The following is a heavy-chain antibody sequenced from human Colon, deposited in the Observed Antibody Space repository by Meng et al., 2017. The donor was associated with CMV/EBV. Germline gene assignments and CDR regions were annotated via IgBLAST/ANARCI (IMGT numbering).Heavy chain of an antibody. V-gene: IGHV4-30-4*08. CDR3: ARGYYDSSGYGYWYFDL. J-gene: IGHJ2*01. D-gene: IGHD3-22*01. CDR1: GGSVSSGDYD. CDR2: IYYSGST. Sequence: QVRLQAVGPGLGKPSQTLPLTGPVSGGSVSSGDYDWSWIRQPPGKGLEWIGYIYYSGSTYYTPSLKSRVTLSVDTSKTQFSLKLSSVTAAATAVYSCARGYYDSSGYGYWYFDLWGRGTLVTVSS.